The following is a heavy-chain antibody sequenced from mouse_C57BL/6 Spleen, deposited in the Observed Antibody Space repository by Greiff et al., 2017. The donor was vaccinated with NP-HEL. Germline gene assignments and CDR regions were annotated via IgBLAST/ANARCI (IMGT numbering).Heavy chain of an antibody. CDR2: IWWDDDK. V-gene: IGHV8-8*01. CDR3: ARIAKVLRGAMDY. CDR1: GFSLSTFGMG. D-gene: IGHD1-1*01. Sequence: QVTLKESGPGILQPSQTLSLTCSFSGFSLSTFGMGVGWIRQPSGQGLEWLVHIWWDDDKYYNPALKSRLTISKDTSKNQVILKIANVDTADTATYYCARIAKVLRGAMDYWGQGTSVTVSS. J-gene: IGHJ4*01.